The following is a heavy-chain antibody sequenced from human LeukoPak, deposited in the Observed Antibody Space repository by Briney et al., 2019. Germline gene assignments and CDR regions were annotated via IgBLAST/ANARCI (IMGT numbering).Heavy chain of an antibody. CDR1: GGSISSSSYY. Sequence: SETLSLTCTVSGGSISSSSYYWGWIRQPPGKGLEWIGSIYYSGSTYYNPSLKRRVTISVDTSKNQFSLKLSSVTAADTAVYYCARHPTTVTKLIPEYFQHWGQGTLVTVSS. CDR3: ARHPTTVTKLIPEYFQH. J-gene: IGHJ1*01. V-gene: IGHV4-39*01. CDR2: IYYSGST. D-gene: IGHD4-17*01.